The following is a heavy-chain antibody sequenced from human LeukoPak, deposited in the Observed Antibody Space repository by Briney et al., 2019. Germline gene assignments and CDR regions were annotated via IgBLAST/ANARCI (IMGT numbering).Heavy chain of an antibody. CDR2: ITWNSGSI. V-gene: IGHV3-9*01. D-gene: IGHD1-26*01. J-gene: IGHJ4*02. Sequence: PGRSLRLSCAASGFTFDDYAMHWVRQAPGKGLEWVSGITWNSGSIGYADSVKGRFTISRDNSKNTLYLQMNSLRAEDTAVYYCGAAYSGSYLGPFDYWGQGTLVTVSS. CDR1: GFTFDDYA. CDR3: GAAYSGSYLGPFDY.